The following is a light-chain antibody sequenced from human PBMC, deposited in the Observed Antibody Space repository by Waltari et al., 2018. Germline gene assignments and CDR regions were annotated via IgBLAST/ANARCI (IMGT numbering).Light chain of an antibody. CDR1: SSDVGGYNY. J-gene: IGLJ2*01. Sequence: QSALTQPASVSGSPGQSITISCTGISSDVGGYNYVSWYQQHPGKAPKVMIYDVGYRPSVVPSRFSGSTSGNTASLTISGLQAEDEADYYCTSYASSSTLVFGGGTKLTVL. CDR2: DVG. CDR3: TSYASSSTLV. V-gene: IGLV2-14*03.